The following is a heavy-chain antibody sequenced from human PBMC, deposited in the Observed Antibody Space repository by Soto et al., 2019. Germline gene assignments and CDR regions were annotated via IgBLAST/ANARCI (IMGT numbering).Heavy chain of an antibody. V-gene: IGHV3-23*01. D-gene: IGHD2-15*01. Sequence: PGGSLRLSCAASGFTFNSYAMSWVRQAPGKGLEWVSSISSSGGSTYYADSVKGRFTISRDNSKNTLYVQMNSLRAEDTAVYYCAKVTKDIVVVVAATAAYFDYWGQGTLVTVSS. CDR3: AKVTKDIVVVVAATAAYFDY. CDR2: ISSSGGST. J-gene: IGHJ4*02. CDR1: GFTFNSYA.